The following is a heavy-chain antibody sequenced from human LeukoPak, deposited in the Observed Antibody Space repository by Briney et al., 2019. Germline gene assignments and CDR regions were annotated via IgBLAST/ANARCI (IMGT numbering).Heavy chain of an antibody. CDR2: MNPNSGNT. CDR3: ASMHRQWLLGQFSSDAFDI. V-gene: IGHV1-8*02. J-gene: IGHJ3*02. CDR1: GYTFTSYD. D-gene: IGHD6-19*01. Sequence: ASVKVSCKASGYTFTSYDFNCVRQATGQGLEWMGWMNPNSGNTGYAQKFQGRVTMTSNTSISTAYMELSSLRSEHTAVYYCASMHRQWLLGQFSSDAFDIWGQGTKVTVSS.